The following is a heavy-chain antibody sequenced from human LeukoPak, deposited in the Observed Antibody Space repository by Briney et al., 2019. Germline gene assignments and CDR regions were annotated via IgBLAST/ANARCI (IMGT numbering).Heavy chain of an antibody. CDR3: ARVWYGDGTAADY. V-gene: IGHV4-30-4*01. Sequence: KTSETLSLTCTVSGGSISSGDYYWSWIRQPPGKGPEWIGYIYYSGSTYYNPSLKSRVTISVDTSKNQFSLKLSSVTAADTAVYYCARVWYGDGTAADYWGQGTLVTVSS. D-gene: IGHD5-24*01. CDR1: GGSISSGDYY. J-gene: IGHJ4*02. CDR2: IYYSGST.